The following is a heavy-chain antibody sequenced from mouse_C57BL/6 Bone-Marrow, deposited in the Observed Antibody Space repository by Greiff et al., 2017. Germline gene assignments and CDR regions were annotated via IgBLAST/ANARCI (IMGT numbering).Heavy chain of an antibody. CDR1: GYTFTSYG. Sequence: VKVVESGAELARPGASVKLSCKASGYTFTSYGISWVKQRTGQGLEWIGEIYPRSGNTYYNEKFKGKATLTADKSSSTAYMELRSLTSEDSAVYFCARGMGYHYGSSYGYWGQGTTLTVSS. V-gene: IGHV1-81*01. J-gene: IGHJ2*01. CDR3: ARGMGYHYGSSYGY. D-gene: IGHD1-1*01. CDR2: IYPRSGNT.